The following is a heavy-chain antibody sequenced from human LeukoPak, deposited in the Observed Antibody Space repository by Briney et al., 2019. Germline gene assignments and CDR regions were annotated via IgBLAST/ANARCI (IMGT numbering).Heavy chain of an antibody. Sequence: GASVTVSCKASGGTFSSYAISWVRQAPGQGLEWMGRIIPILGIANYAQKFQGRVTITADKSTSTAYMELSSLRSEDTAVYYCARVLGYCSGGSCHTSEDFDYWGQGTLVTVSS. CDR3: ARVLGYCSGGSCHTSEDFDY. D-gene: IGHD2-15*01. CDR1: GGTFSSYA. CDR2: IIPILGIA. J-gene: IGHJ4*02. V-gene: IGHV1-69*04.